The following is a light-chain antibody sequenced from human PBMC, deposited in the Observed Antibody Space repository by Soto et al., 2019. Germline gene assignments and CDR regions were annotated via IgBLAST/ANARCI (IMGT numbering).Light chain of an antibody. J-gene: IGLJ2*01. V-gene: IGLV2-23*01. CDR2: EGT. CDR3: SSYAGDSTLV. CDR1: SSDVGSYNL. Sequence: QSALTQPASVSGSPGQSITISCTGTSSDVGSYNLVSWYQQHPDKAPKLMIYEGTKRPSGVSNRFSGSKSGNTASLTISGLQAEDEGDYYCSSYAGDSTLVFGGGTKLTVL.